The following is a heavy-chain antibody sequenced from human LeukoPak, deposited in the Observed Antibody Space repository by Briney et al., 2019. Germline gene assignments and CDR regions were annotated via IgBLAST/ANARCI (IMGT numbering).Heavy chain of an antibody. Sequence: SETLSLTCNVSGGSMSGHFWIWFRQPPGKGLEWIGHRDDSGWSNYNPSLRSRVTISIDTSKNQFSLKLNSVTAADTADYYCARAPVVRGVFGWFDFWGQGVLVTVSS. J-gene: IGHJ5*01. CDR3: ARAPVVRGVFGWFDF. CDR1: GGSMSGHF. D-gene: IGHD3-10*01. V-gene: IGHV4-59*11. CDR2: RDDSGWS.